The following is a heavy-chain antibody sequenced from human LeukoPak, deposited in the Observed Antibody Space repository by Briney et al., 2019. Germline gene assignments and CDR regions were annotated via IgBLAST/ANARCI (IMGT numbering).Heavy chain of an antibody. D-gene: IGHD2-15*01. CDR1: GFTFSSHW. CDR2: INTDESKI. CDR3: ARGGLFKYFFDY. J-gene: IGHJ4*02. Sequence: GGALRLSCATSGFTFSSHWMHWVRQTPGKGLVWVSRINTDESKINHADSVKGRFTISRDNAKNMLYLQMNSLRAEDTAVYYCARGGLFKYFFDYWGQGTPVTVSS. V-gene: IGHV3-74*01.